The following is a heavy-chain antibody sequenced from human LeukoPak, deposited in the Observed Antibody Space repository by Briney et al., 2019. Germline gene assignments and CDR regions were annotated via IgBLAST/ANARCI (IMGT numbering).Heavy chain of an antibody. D-gene: IGHD5-18*01. V-gene: IGHV3-74*01. J-gene: IGHJ4*02. CDR2: INSDGSFT. CDR1: GFTFSSYW. CDR3: AREGFGYSYGF. Sequence: GGSLTLSCAASGFTFSSYWMHWVRQAPGKGLVWVSRINSDGSFTTYADSVKGRFTISRDNAKNTLYLQMNSLRAEDTAVYYCAREGFGYSYGFWGQGTLVAVSS.